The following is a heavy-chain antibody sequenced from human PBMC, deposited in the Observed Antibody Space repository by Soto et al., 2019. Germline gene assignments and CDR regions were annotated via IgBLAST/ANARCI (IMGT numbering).Heavy chain of an antibody. D-gene: IGHD3-10*01. CDR1: GYTFTGYY. CDR2: INPNSGGT. Sequence: QVQLVQSGAEVKKPGASVKVSCKASGYTFTGYYMHWVRQAPGQGLEWMGWINPNSGGTNYAQKFQGRVTMTRDTSLSTAYMELSRLRSDDTAVYYCARATMVRGVILRYYGMDVWGQGTTVTVSS. J-gene: IGHJ6*02. CDR3: ARATMVRGVILRYYGMDV. V-gene: IGHV1-2*02.